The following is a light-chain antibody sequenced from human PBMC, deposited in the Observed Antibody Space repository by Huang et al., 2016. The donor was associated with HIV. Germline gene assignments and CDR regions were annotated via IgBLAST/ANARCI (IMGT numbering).Light chain of an antibody. V-gene: IGKV3-15*01. CDR1: QSVNNK. CDR3: QQYNNWSPWT. CDR2: DAS. J-gene: IGKJ1*01. Sequence: EVVMTQSPVTLSVSPGERATLSCRASQSVNNKLAWFQQKPGQAPRLLIHDASIRATGIPDRFSGSGSGTEFTLTISSLQSEDFAVYYCQQYNNWSPWTFGQGTKVEIK.